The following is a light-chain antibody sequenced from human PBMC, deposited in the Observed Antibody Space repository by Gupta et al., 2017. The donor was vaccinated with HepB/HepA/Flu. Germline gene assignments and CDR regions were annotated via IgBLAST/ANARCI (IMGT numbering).Light chain of an antibody. CDR2: AAS. Sequence: DIQMTQSPSSLSTSVGDRVTITCRASQSISSYLNWYQQKPGKAPKLLIYAASRLQSGVPSRFSGSGSGTDFTLTISRLQPEDFATYYCQQRDSTPYTFGQGTKVEIK. V-gene: IGKV1-39*01. CDR1: QSISSY. J-gene: IGKJ2*01. CDR3: QQRDSTPYT.